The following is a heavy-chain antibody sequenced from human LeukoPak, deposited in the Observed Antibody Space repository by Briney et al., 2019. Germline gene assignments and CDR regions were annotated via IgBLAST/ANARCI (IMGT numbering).Heavy chain of an antibody. CDR3: ARSIVVVPAVPNWFDP. V-gene: IGHV4-61*02. J-gene: IGHJ5*02. Sequence: SQTLSLTCTVSGGSISSGSYYWSWIRQPAGKGLEWIGRIYTSGSTNYNPSLKSRVTISVDTSKNQFSLKLSSVTAADTAVYYCARSIVVVPAVPNWFDPWGQGTLVTVSS. CDR1: GGSISSGSYY. D-gene: IGHD2-2*01. CDR2: IYTSGST.